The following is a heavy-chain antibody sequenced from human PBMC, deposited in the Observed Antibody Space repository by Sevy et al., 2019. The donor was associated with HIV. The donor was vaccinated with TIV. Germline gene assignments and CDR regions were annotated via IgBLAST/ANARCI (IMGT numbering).Heavy chain of an antibody. CDR3: AREGDSSGYITGPFGY. V-gene: IGHV4-4*07. CDR2: IYTSGST. D-gene: IGHD3-22*01. Sequence: SETLSLTCTVSGGSISSYYWSWIRQPAGKGQEWIGRIYTSGSTNYNPSLKSRVTMSVDTSKNQFSLKLSSVTAADTAVYYCAREGDSSGYITGPFGYWGQGTLVTVSS. J-gene: IGHJ4*02. CDR1: GGSISSYY.